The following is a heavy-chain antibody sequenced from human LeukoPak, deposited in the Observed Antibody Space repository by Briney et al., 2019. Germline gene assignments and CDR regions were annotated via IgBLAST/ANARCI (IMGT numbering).Heavy chain of an antibody. Sequence: SSETLSLTCTVSGGSISSYYWSWIRQPPGKGLEWIGYIYYSGSSYYNPSLESRLTISIDTSKSQFSLKLNSVTDADTAVYYCARGGGNPYWYFDLWGRGTLVTVSS. CDR2: IYYSGSS. D-gene: IGHD4-23*01. J-gene: IGHJ2*01. CDR3: ARGGGNPYWYFDL. CDR1: GGSISSYY. V-gene: IGHV4-59*12.